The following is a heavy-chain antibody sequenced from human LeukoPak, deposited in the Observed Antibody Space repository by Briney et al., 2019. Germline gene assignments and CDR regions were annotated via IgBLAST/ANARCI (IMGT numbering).Heavy chain of an antibody. CDR1: GFTFDDYA. CDR3: AKAPRSSGADYFDY. J-gene: IGHJ4*02. CDR2: ISWNSGSI. D-gene: IGHD6-19*01. Sequence: SLRLSCAASGFTFDDYAMHWVRQAPGKGLEWVSGISWNSGSIGYADSVKGRFTISRDNAKNSLYLQMNSLRAEDMALYYCAKAPRSSGADYFDYWGQGTLVTVSS. V-gene: IGHV3-9*03.